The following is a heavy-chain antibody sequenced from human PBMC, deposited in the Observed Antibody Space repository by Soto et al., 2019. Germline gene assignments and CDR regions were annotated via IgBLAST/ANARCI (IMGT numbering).Heavy chain of an antibody. V-gene: IGHV1-69*13. CDR1: GGTFSSYA. D-gene: IGHD2-15*01. CDR3: ARPLGYCSGGSCYSDYYYGMDV. J-gene: IGHJ6*02. CDR2: IIPIFGTA. Sequence: SVKVSCKASGGTFSSYAISWVRQAPGQGLEWMGGIIPIFGTANYAQKFQGRVTITAXXXXSXXXMXLSXLRXEDTAVYYCARPLGYCSGGSCYSDYYYGMDVWG.